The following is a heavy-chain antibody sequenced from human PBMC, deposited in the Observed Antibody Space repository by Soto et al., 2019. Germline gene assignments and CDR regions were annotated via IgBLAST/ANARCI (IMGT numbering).Heavy chain of an antibody. V-gene: IGHV4-30-4*01. J-gene: IGHJ4*02. CDR1: CGSISSGDYY. CDR2: IYYSGST. Sequence: SETLSLTCTVSCGSISSGDYYWSWIRQPPGKGLEWIGYIYYSGSTYYNPSLKSRVTISVDTSKNQFSLKLSSVTAADTAVYYCARDTAYLYYFDYWGQGTLVTVSS. D-gene: IGHD2-8*01. CDR3: ARDTAYLYYFDY.